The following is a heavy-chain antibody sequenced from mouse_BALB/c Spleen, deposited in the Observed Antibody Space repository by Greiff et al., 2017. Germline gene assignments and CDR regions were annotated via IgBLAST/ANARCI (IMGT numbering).Heavy chain of an antibody. CDR3: ARSLGLSDYYAMDY. Sequence: EVQLQQSGPELVKPGASVKMSCKASGYTFTSYVMHWVKQKPGQGLEWIGYINPYNDGTKYNEKFKGKATLTSDKSSSTAYMELSSLTSEDSAVYYCARSLGLSDYYAMDYWGQGTSVTVSS. V-gene: IGHV1-14*01. CDR2: INPYNDGT. D-gene: IGHD2-2*01. J-gene: IGHJ4*01. CDR1: GYTFTSYV.